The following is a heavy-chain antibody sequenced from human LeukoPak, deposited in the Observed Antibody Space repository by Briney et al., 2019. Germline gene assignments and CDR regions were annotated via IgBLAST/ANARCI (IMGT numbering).Heavy chain of an antibody. D-gene: IGHD5-24*01. Sequence: GGSLRLSCAASGFIFSSYAMSWARQARGKGLEWVSGISDSGVYTYYADSVKGRFTISRDNSENTVFLQLNSLRAEDTALYYCAKVRDGYNSPSDYWGQGTLVTVSS. CDR2: ISDSGVYT. CDR1: GFIFSSYA. J-gene: IGHJ4*02. V-gene: IGHV3-23*01. CDR3: AKVRDGYNSPSDY.